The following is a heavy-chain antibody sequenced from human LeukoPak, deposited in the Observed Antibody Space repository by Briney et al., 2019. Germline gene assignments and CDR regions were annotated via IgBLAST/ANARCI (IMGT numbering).Heavy chain of an antibody. Sequence: GGSLRLSCAASGFTFSNYGMNWVRQAPGKGLEWVSGISPSGDITYYADSVKGRFTISRDSSKNTLYLQMNSLRAEDTAVYYCANIVGSLAYYYYMDVWGKGTTVTVSS. D-gene: IGHD3-10*01. CDR3: ANIVGSLAYYYYMDV. CDR2: ISPSGDIT. V-gene: IGHV3-23*01. CDR1: GFTFSNYG. J-gene: IGHJ6*03.